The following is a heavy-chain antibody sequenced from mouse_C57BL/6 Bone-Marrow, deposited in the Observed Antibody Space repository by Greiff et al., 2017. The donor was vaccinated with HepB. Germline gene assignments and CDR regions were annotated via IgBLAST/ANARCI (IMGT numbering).Heavy chain of an antibody. CDR3: ARVARGNRGYFDY. V-gene: IGHV5-16*01. Sequence: EVKLVESEGGLVQPGSSMKLSCTASGFTFSDYYMAWVRQVPEKGLEWVANINYDGSSTYYLDSLKSRFIISRDNAKNILYLQMSSLKSEDTATYYCARVARGNRGYFDYWGQGTTLTVSS. CDR2: INYDGSST. D-gene: IGHD2-1*01. J-gene: IGHJ2*01. CDR1: GFTFSDYY.